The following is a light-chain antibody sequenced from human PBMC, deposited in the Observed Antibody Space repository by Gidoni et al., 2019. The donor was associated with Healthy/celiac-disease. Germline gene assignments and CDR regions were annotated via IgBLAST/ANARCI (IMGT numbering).Light chain of an antibody. V-gene: IGKV3D-11*01. CDR3: QQRSNWHRIT. J-gene: IGKJ5*01. Sequence: IVLTQSPATLCLSPGERATLYCRASQGVSSYLAWYQQKPGQAPRLLIYDASNRATGIPARFSGSGPGTDFTLTISSLEPEDFAVYYCQQRSNWHRITFGQGTRLEIK. CDR2: DAS. CDR1: QGVSSY.